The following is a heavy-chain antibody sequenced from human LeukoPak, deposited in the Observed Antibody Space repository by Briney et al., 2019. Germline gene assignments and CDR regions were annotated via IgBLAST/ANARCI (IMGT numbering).Heavy chain of an antibody. CDR2: INPNSGGT. CDR3: AKAGATTRGWGYYFDY. D-gene: IGHD1-26*01. Sequence: ASVKVSCKASGYTFTGYYMHWVRQAPGQGLEWMGWINPNSGGTNYAQKFQGRVTMTRDTSISTAYMELSSLRSEDTAVYYCAKAGATTRGWGYYFDYWGQGTLVTVSS. J-gene: IGHJ4*02. CDR1: GYTFTGYY. V-gene: IGHV1-2*02.